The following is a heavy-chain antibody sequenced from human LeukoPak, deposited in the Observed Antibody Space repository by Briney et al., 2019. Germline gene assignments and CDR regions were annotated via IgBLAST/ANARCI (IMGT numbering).Heavy chain of an antibody. CDR2: INSDGSST. CDR1: GFTFSSYG. V-gene: IGHV3-74*01. Sequence: GGPLRLSCAASGFTFSSYGMHWVHQAPGKGLVWVSRINSDGSSTSYADSVKGRFTTSRDNAKNTLYLQMNSLRAEDTAVYYCARDPRSITMIVVVSGGAFDIWGQGTMVTVSS. D-gene: IGHD3-22*01. J-gene: IGHJ3*02. CDR3: ARDPRSITMIVVVSGGAFDI.